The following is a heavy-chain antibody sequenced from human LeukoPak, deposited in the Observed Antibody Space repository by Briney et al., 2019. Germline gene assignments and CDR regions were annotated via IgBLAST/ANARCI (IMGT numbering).Heavy chain of an antibody. V-gene: IGHV3-21*01. CDR2: INNDGTYI. D-gene: IGHD2-21*01. J-gene: IGHJ4*02. Sequence: GGSLRLSCAASGFIFSNSAMNWVRQAPGKGLEWVSSINNDGTYIYYAGSVKGRFTISRDNAKNSLYLRLNSLRVEDTAVYYCARDPIPRIILWGEGFPTYWGQGTLVTVSS. CDR1: GFIFSNSA. CDR3: ARDPIPRIILWGEGFPTY.